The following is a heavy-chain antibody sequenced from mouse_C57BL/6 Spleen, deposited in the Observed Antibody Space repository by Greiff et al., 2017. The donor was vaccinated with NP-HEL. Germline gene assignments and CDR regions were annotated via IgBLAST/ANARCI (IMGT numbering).Heavy chain of an antibody. J-gene: IGHJ4*01. CDR1: GFTFSDYG. CDR2: ISSGSSTI. V-gene: IGHV5-17*01. CDR3: ARYGYYVGYAMDY. Sequence: EVKLMESGGGLVKPGGSLKLSCAASGFTFSDYGMHWVRQAPEKGLEWVAYISSGSSTIYYADTVKGRFTISRDNAKNTLFLQMTSLRSEDTAMYYCARYGYYVGYAMDYWGQGTSVTVSS. D-gene: IGHD2-3*01.